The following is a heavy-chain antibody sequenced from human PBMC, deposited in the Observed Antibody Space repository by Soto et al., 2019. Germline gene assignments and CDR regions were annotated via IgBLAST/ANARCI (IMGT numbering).Heavy chain of an antibody. V-gene: IGHV4-59*01. CDR2: TYHRGST. CDR1: GVSISSYF. J-gene: IGHJ4*02. D-gene: IGHD6-13*01. Sequence: SETLSLTCSVSGVSISSYFWSWIRQAPGRGLEWIGYTYHRGSTNYSPSLKSRVAISLDTSENQFSLKVNSVTAADTAVYYCAREGSSTWTYYFDFWGQGILVTVSS. CDR3: AREGSSTWTYYFDF.